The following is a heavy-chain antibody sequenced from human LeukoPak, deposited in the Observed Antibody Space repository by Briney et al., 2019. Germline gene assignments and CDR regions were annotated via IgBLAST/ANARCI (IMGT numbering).Heavy chain of an antibody. Sequence: SQTLSLTCTVSGGSISSGSYYWSWIRQPAGKGLEWIGRIYSSGSTNYNPSLKSRVTISVDTSKNQFSLKLSSVTAADTAVYYCARSFTIFGVVIIGYFDYWGQGTLVTVSS. J-gene: IGHJ4*02. CDR1: GGSISSGSYY. CDR2: IYSSGST. D-gene: IGHD3-3*01. CDR3: ARSFTIFGVVIIGYFDY. V-gene: IGHV4-61*02.